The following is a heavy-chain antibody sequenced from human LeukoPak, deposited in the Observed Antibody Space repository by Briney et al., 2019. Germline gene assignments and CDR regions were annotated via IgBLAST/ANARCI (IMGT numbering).Heavy chain of an antibody. CDR3: ARVPSSWQCLVVYSQRKNWFDP. J-gene: IGHJ5*02. V-gene: IGHV1-8*01. Sequence: ASVRVSCKASGYTFTRYDINWVRQATGQGPEWMGWMNPNSGNTGYAQKFQGRVTMTRNTSISTAYMELSSLRSEDTAVYYCARVPSSWQCLVVYSQRKNWFDPWGQGTLVTVSS. CDR1: GYTFTRYD. CDR2: MNPNSGNT. D-gene: IGHD6-19*01.